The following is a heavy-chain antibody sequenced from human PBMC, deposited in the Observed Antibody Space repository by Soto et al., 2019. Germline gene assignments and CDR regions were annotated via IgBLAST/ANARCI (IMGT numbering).Heavy chain of an antibody. CDR2: INWNSGNI. Sequence: EVQVAESGGGSVQPGRSLRLSCEASGFSFDEYAMHWVRQVPGKGLEWVSSINWNSGNIGYADSVRGRFTISRDNAKNSLYLQMNSLRPEDTAFYYCAKGTKYCSSGVCSVFEYWCQGTLVTVSS. V-gene: IGHV3-9*01. CDR3: AKGTKYCSSGVCSVFEY. CDR1: GFSFDEYA. D-gene: IGHD2-8*01. J-gene: IGHJ4*02.